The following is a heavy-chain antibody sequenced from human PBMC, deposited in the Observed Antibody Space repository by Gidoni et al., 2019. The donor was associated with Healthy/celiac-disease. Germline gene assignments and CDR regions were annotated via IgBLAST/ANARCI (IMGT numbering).Heavy chain of an antibody. CDR2: ISGSGGST. V-gene: IGHV3-23*01. D-gene: IGHD3-3*01. CDR3: AKDQIYYDFWSGYPTEYYYYGMDV. Sequence: EVQLLESGGGLVQPGGSLRLSCAASGFTFSSYAMRWVRQAPGKGLEGVSAISGSGGSTYYAYSVKGRFTISRDNSKNTLYLQMNSLRAEDTAVYYCAKDQIYYDFWSGYPTEYYYYGMDVWGQGTTVTVSS. J-gene: IGHJ6*02. CDR1: GFTFSSYA.